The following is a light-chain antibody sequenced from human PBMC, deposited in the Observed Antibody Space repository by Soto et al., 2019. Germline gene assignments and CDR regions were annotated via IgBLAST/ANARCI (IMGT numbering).Light chain of an antibody. Sequence: HSALTQPASMSGSPGQSITISCTGTSSDVGLYNLVSWYQHLPGKAPKLIIYEVNERPSGISDRFSGSKSGNTASLTISGLRDEDEADYYCCSYVGSSILMFGGGTQLTVL. CDR2: EVN. J-gene: IGLJ3*02. V-gene: IGLV2-23*02. CDR3: CSYVGSSILM. CDR1: SSDVGLYNL.